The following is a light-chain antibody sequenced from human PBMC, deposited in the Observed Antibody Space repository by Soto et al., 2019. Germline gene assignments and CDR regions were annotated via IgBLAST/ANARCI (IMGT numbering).Light chain of an antibody. CDR1: QTVNSN. J-gene: IGKJ4*01. CDR2: GAS. CDR3: QQYNDWPRT. V-gene: IGKV3D-15*03. Sequence: EIVLTQSPGTLSLSPGERATLSCRASQTVNSNYLAWYQQKPGQAPRLLISGASIRATGVPNRFSGSGSGTEFTLTTSTLQSEDVAVYFCQQYNDWPRTFGGGTKVDIK.